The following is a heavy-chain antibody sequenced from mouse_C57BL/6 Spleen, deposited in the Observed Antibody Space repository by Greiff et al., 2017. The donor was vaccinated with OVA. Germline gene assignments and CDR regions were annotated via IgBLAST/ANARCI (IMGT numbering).Heavy chain of an antibody. CDR3: ARDPVEDYYFDD. V-gene: IGHV5-4*01. J-gene: IGHJ2*01. D-gene: IGHD1-1*01. CDR2: ISDGGSYT. Sequence: DVMLVESGGGLVKPGGSLKLSCAASGFTFSSYAMSWVRQTPEKRLEWVATISDGGSYTYYPDNVKGRFTISRDNAKNNLYLQMSHLKSEDTAMYYCARDPVEDYYFDDWGQGTTLTVSS. CDR1: GFTFSSYA.